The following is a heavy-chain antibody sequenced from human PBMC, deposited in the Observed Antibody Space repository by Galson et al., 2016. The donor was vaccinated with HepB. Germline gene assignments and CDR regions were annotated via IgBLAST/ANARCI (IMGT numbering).Heavy chain of an antibody. Sequence: QSGAEVKAPGESLRISCTGSGYTFGTYWISWVRQTPGKGLEWLGRIDPSDSYTTYSPSFRGHVTISVDKSINTAYLYWSSLKASDSAKYYCARRGHCRGGSCYPLGYWGQGTLVIVSS. CDR1: GYTFGTYW. V-gene: IGHV5-10-1*01. CDR2: IDPSDSYT. D-gene: IGHD2-15*01. CDR3: ARRGHCRGGSCYPLGY. J-gene: IGHJ4*02.